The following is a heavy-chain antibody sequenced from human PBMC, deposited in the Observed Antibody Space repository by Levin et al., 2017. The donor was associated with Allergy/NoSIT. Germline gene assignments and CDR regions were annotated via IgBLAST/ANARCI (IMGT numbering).Heavy chain of an antibody. J-gene: IGHJ2*01. CDR3: ARDPTTVTPGNWYFDL. CDR1: GFTFSSYA. D-gene: IGHD4-17*01. V-gene: IGHV3-30-3*01. CDR2: ISYDGSNK. Sequence: GASVKVSCAASGFTFSSYAMHWVRQAPGKGLEWVAVISYDGSNKYYADSVQGRFTISRDNSKNTLYLQMNSLRAEDTAVYYCARDPTTVTPGNWYFDLWGRGTLVTVSS.